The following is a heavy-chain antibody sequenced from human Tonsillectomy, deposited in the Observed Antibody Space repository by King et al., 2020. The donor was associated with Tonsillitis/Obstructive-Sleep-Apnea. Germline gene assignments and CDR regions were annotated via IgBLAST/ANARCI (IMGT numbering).Heavy chain of an antibody. V-gene: IGHV1-18*01. D-gene: IGHD3-22*01. CDR1: GYTFTSYG. Sequence: QLVQSGAEVKKPGASVKVSCKASGYTFTSYGISWVRQAPGQGLEWMGWISVYNGNTNYAQKLQGRVTMTTDTFTSTAYMELRSLRSDDTAVYYCARPMEGFYDSSGYRFDYWGQGTLVTVSS. J-gene: IGHJ4*02. CDR3: ARPMEGFYDSSGYRFDY. CDR2: ISVYNGNT.